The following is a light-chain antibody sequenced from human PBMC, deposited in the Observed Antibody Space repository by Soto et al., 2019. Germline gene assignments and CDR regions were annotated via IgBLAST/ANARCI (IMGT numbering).Light chain of an antibody. CDR1: SSDVGAYNF. CDR3: SAYTVSRTYV. V-gene: IGLV2-14*03. J-gene: IGLJ1*01. Sequence: QSALTQPASVSGSPGQSITISCTGTSSDVGAYNFVSWHQQHPGKAPKLMIYNVYDRPSGISYRFSGSKSGNTASLTISGLQGEDEAAYYCSAYTVSRTYVLGNGTKVT. CDR2: NVY.